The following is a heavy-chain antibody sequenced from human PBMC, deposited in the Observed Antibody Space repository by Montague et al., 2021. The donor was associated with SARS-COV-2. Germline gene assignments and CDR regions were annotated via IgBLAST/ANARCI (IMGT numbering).Heavy chain of an antibody. CDR2: IYWDDDK. Sequence: PALVKPTQTLTLTCTFSGFSLSTSAVGVGCIRQPPGKALQWLALIYWDDDKRYSPSLKTRLTVTKDTSKNQVVLTMTNMDPVDTATYYCAHLHTGFWSAYYSTWGQGTLVTVSS. CDR3: AHLHTGFWSAYYST. D-gene: IGHD3-3*01. CDR1: GFSLSTSAVG. V-gene: IGHV2-5*02. J-gene: IGHJ5*02.